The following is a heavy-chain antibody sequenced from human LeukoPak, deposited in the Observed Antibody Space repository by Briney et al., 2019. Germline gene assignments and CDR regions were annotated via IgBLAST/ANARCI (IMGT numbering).Heavy chain of an antibody. V-gene: IGHV4-30-2*01. CDR3: ARDNGDYPYYFDF. J-gene: IGHJ4*02. Sequence: SETLSLTCAVSGGSISSGIYSWNWIRQTPGKGLEWIGYIYHSGSTYYNPSLKSRVTILVDRSKNQFSLKLSSVTAADTAVYYCARDNGDYPYYFDFWGQGTLVTVSS. CDR2: IYHSGST. D-gene: IGHD4-17*01. CDR1: GGSISSGIYS.